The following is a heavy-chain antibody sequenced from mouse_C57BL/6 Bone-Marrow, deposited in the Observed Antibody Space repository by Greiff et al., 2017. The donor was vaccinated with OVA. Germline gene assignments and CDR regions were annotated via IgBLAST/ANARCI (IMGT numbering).Heavy chain of an antibody. CDR3: AREGIIYYYGSSYIDY. V-gene: IGHV1-69*01. CDR1: GYTFTSYW. D-gene: IGHD1-1*01. Sequence: QVQLKQPGAELVMPGASVKLSCKASGYTFTSYWMHWVKQRPGQGLEWIGEIDPSDSYTNYNQKFKGKSTLTVDKSSSTAYMQLSSLTSEDSAVSYGAREGIIYYYGSSYIDYWGQGTTLTVSS. CDR2: IDPSDSYT. J-gene: IGHJ2*01.